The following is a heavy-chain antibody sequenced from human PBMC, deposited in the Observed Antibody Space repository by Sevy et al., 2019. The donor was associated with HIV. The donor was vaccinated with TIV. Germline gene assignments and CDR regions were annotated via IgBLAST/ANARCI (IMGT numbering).Heavy chain of an antibody. CDR3: TRAPTEGIAVAGNWYDP. CDR2: IRNKAYDGTT. CDR1: GFSFGDYA. J-gene: IGHJ5*02. V-gene: IGHV3-49*03. Sequence: GGSLRLSCKASGFSFGDYAMSWFRQAPGKGLEWVGFIRNKAYDGTTEDAGSVKGRFTISRDDSKSIAYLQMNSLKTEETAVYYCTRAPTEGIAVAGNWYDPWGQGTLDTVSS. D-gene: IGHD6-19*01.